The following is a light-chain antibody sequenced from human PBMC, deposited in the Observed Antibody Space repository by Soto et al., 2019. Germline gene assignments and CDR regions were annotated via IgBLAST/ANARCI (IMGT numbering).Light chain of an antibody. CDR2: SAS. Sequence: DIQMTQSPSSLSASVGDTVTVTCRASQDISNFLAWFQQKPGKAPESLIFSASSLQSGVPSKFSGSGSGTYFTLTISNLQPADFATYYCPQYHSYPVTFGGGTKVEIK. V-gene: IGKV1-16*02. CDR3: PQYHSYPVT. J-gene: IGKJ4*01. CDR1: QDISNF.